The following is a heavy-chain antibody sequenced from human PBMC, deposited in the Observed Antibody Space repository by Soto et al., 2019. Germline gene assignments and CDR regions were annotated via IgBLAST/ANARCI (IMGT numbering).Heavy chain of an antibody. D-gene: IGHD3-16*01. CDR1: GFTFSSYS. Sequence: EVQLVESGGGLVQPGGSLRLSYAASGFTFSSYSMNWVRQAPGKGLEWVSYISSSSSTIYYADSVKGRFTISRDNAKNSLYLQMNSLRDEDTAVYYCARGTCDPTVMCWFDPWGQGTLVTVSS. V-gene: IGHV3-48*02. J-gene: IGHJ5*02. CDR3: ARGTCDPTVMCWFDP. CDR2: ISSSSSTI.